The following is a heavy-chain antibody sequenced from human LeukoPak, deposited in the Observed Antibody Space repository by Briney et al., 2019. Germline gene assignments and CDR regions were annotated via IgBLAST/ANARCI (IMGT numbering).Heavy chain of an antibody. Sequence: GASVKVSCKASGYIFTNYAMNWVRQAPGQGLEWMGWINTNTGNPTYAQGFTGRFVFSLDTSVSTAYLQISSLKAEDTAVYYCARGWIAAAGHTPTGDYWGQGTLVTVSS. CDR1: GYIFTNYA. CDR2: INTNTGNP. J-gene: IGHJ4*02. CDR3: ARGWIAAAGHTPTGDY. D-gene: IGHD6-13*01. V-gene: IGHV7-4-1*02.